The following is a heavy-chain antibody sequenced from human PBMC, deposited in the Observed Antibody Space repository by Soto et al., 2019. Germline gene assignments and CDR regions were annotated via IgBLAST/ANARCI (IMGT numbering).Heavy chain of an antibody. Sequence: EVQLLESGGGLVQPGGSLRLSCAASGFTFSSYAMSWVRQAPGKGLEWVSAISGSGGSTYYADSVKGRFTISRDNSKNTLYLQMNSLRAEDTAVYYCAKVITGTHLGRHYFVYWGQGTLVTVSS. J-gene: IGHJ4*02. D-gene: IGHD1-20*01. V-gene: IGHV3-23*01. CDR1: GFTFSSYA. CDR2: ISGSGGST. CDR3: AKVITGTHLGRHYFVY.